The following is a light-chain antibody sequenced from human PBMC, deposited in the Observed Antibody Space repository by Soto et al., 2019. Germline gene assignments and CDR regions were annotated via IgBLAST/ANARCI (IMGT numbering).Light chain of an antibody. CDR3: QQYKSYLS. J-gene: IGKJ4*01. Sequence: DIQMTQSPSTLSASVGDRVTITCRASQNINTWVAWYQQKPGKAPNLLIYRASTLESGVPSRFSGSGSGTEFPLTISSLKPDDFATFFCQQYKSYLSFAGGTKVEIK. CDR2: RAS. CDR1: QNINTW. V-gene: IGKV1-5*01.